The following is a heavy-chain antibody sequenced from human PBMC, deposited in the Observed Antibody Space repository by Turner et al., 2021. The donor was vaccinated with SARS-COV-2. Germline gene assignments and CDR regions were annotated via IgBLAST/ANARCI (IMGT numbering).Heavy chain of an antibody. J-gene: IGHJ5*02. CDR1: GFTVSSNY. D-gene: IGHD6-13*01. CDR2: IYSGGST. Sequence: EVQLVVSGGGLVQPGGSLRLSCPASGFTVSSNYMSWVRQAPGKGLEWVSVIYSGGSTYYADSVKGRFTISRDNSKNTLYLQINSLRAEDTAVYYCAREAAAGNFHGWFDPWGRGTLVTVSS. V-gene: IGHV3-66*01. CDR3: AREAAAGNFHGWFDP.